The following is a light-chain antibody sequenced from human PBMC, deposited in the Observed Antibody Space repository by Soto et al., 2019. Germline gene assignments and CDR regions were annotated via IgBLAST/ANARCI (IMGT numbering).Light chain of an antibody. CDR3: EHYFGAPWA. Sequence: DIQMTQSPSSLSASVGDRVTITCRASQVINNYLAWYQQKPGRAPKLLIYGASTLHSGVPSRFSGSGSGIDFTLTISSLQPEDVATYFCEHYFGAPWAFGQGTKVEIK. CDR1: QVINNY. CDR2: GAS. V-gene: IGKV1-27*01. J-gene: IGKJ1*01.